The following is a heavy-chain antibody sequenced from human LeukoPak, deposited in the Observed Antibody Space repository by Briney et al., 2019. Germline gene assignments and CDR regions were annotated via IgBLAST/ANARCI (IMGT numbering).Heavy chain of an antibody. D-gene: IGHD3-10*01. CDR3: VKDRAVDY. J-gene: IGHJ4*02. V-gene: IGHV3-66*01. CDR2: IYSGGST. Sequence: GGSLRLSCAASGFTVSSNYMSWVRQAPGKGLEWVLVIYSGGSTYYADSVKGRFTISRDNSKNTLYLQMNSLRAEDTAVYYCVKDRAVDYWGQGTLVTVSS. CDR1: GFTVSSNY.